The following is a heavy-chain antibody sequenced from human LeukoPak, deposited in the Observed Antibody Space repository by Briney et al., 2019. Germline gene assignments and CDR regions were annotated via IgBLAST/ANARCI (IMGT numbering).Heavy chain of an antibody. CDR3: ARRGGSSSRRSPIDY. CDR1: GFTLSGYW. Sequence: PGGFLRLSCTASGFTLSGYWMTWVRQAPGKGPEWVANIKQDGSQRYYVDSVRGRFTISRDNAKNSLFLQMNGLRAEDTAVYYCARRGGSSSRRSPIDYWGQGTLVTVSS. CDR2: IKQDGSQR. V-gene: IGHV3-7*01. J-gene: IGHJ4*02. D-gene: IGHD6-6*01.